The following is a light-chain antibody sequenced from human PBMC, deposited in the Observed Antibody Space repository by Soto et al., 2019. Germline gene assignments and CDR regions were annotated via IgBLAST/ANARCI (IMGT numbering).Light chain of an antibody. J-gene: IGKJ1*01. V-gene: IGKV3-20*01. CDR2: GAS. Sequence: EIVLTQSPGTLSLYPGERATLSCRASQSVPNSYLAWYQQKPGQAPRLLIYGASSRATGIPVRFSGSGSGTDFTLTITRLEPEDFAVYYCQRYGASTTFGQGTKV. CDR3: QRYGASTT. CDR1: QSVPNSY.